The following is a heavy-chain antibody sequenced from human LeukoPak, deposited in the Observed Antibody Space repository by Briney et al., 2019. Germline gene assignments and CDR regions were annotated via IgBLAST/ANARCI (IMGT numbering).Heavy chain of an antibody. CDR3: ARDRSGWYGQEY. CDR1: GGSISSGGYY. J-gene: IGHJ4*02. D-gene: IGHD6-19*01. V-gene: IGHV4-61*08. Sequence: SETLSLTCTVSGGSISSGGYYWSWIRQHPGKGLEWIGRIYSTGSTNYNPSLKSRVTISVDNSKNQFSLKLSSVTAADTAVYYCARDRSGWYGQEYWGQGNLVTVSS. CDR2: IYSTGST.